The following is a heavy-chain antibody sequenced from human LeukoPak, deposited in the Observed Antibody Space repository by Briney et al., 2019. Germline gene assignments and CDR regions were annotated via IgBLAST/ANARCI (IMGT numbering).Heavy chain of an antibody. J-gene: IGHJ3*02. CDR1: GFTFNSYN. V-gene: IGHV3-21*04. Sequence: GGSLRLSCAASGFTFNSYNMHWVRQAPGKGLEWVSSISSSSSSGDSVRGRFTTSRDNAKNSLYLQMNSLRAEDTALYYCARDPPLAPGWNAFDIWGQGTMVTVSS. CDR3: ARDPPLAPGWNAFDI. CDR2: ISSSSS. D-gene: IGHD1-14*01.